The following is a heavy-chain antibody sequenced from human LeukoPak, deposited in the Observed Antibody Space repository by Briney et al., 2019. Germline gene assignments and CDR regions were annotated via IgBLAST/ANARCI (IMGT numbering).Heavy chain of an antibody. Sequence: PGRSLRLSCAASGVTFSSYTLTWVRQAPGKGLECVSTISDSGDSTYYADYVKGRFTISRDNSKNTLSLQMNSLRAEDTAVYYCEVAGYWGQGALVTVSS. V-gene: IGHV3-23*01. CDR3: EVAGY. CDR2: ISDSGDST. J-gene: IGHJ4*02. D-gene: IGHD5-12*01. CDR1: GVTFSSYT.